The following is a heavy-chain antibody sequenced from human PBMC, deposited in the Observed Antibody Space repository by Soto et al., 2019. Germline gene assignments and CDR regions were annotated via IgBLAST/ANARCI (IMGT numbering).Heavy chain of an antibody. D-gene: IGHD3-22*01. Sequence: ESGGGVVQPERSQRLSCTASKFTFASYVMHWVRQAPGEGLEWVALISFDGTNKYYADSVKGRFTISRDNSKNTMYLQMNSLRPEDTAVYYCAREMIPMIMGGMSAMDVWGQGTTVTVST. J-gene: IGHJ6*01. CDR2: ISFDGTNK. CDR3: AREMIPMIMGGMSAMDV. V-gene: IGHV3-30*04. CDR1: KFTFASYV.